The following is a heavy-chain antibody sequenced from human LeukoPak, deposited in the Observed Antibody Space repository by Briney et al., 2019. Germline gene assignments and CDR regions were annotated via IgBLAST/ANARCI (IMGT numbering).Heavy chain of an antibody. CDR3: ARDYGGNSGWAYYGMDV. D-gene: IGHD4-17*01. CDR2: ISYDGSNK. V-gene: IGHV3-30*03. CDR1: GFTFSSYG. Sequence: GRSLRLSCAASGFTFSSYGMHWVRQAPGKGLEWVAVISYDGSNKYDADSVKGRFTISRDNSKNTLYLQMNSLRAEDTAVYYCARDYGGNSGWAYYGMDVWGQGTTVTVSS. J-gene: IGHJ6*02.